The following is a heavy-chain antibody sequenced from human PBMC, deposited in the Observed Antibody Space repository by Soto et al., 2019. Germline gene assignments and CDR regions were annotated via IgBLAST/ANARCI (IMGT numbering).Heavy chain of an antibody. Sequence: QVQLVESGGGVVQPGRSLRLSCAASGFTFTSYYMHWVRQAPGQGLEWMGIINPSGGSTSYAQKFQGRVTMTRDTSTSTVYMELSSLRSEDTAVYYCAGIAVAGTKYFQHWGQGTLVTVSS. CDR3: AGIAVAGTKYFQH. D-gene: IGHD6-19*01. CDR2: INPSGGST. CDR1: GFTFTSYY. J-gene: IGHJ1*01. V-gene: IGHV1-46*03.